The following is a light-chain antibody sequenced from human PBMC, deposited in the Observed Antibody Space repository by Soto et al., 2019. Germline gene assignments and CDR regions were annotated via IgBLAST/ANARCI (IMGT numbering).Light chain of an antibody. Sequence: DIQMTQSPSTLSASLGDRVTITCRASQSIDSWLAWYQQKPGKAPKVLIHGASSLESGVPSRFSGRGSGTEFTLTISSLQPDDFAVYYCQQYGSSPLTFGGGTKVDIK. CDR2: GAS. J-gene: IGKJ4*01. CDR1: QSIDSW. V-gene: IGKV1-5*01. CDR3: QQYGSSPLT.